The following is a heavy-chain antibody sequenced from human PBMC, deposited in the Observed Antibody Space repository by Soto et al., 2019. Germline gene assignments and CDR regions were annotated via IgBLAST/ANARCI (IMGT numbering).Heavy chain of an antibody. CDR1: GFSFSSFW. V-gene: IGHV3-74*01. Sequence: GGSLRLSCAASGFSFSSFWMHWARQAPGRGLVWVAHIHNDGSRTSYADSVKGRFTISRDNAKNTLYLQMNSLRAEDTAMCYCARDSGEVGSTAAFDIWGQGTMVTVSS. D-gene: IGHD4-17*01. J-gene: IGHJ3*02. CDR2: IHNDGSRT. CDR3: ARDSGEVGSTAAFDI.